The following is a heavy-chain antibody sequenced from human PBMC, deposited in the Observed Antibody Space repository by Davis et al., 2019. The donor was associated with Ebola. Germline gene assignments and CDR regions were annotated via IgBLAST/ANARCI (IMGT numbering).Heavy chain of an antibody. CDR3: ARVILWFGEPSGMDV. CDR2: ISGSGGST. Sequence: GGSLRLSCAASGFTFSSYAMSWVRQAPGKGLEWVSAISGSGGSTYYADSVKGRFTISRDNSKNTLYLQMNSLRAEDTAVYYCARVILWFGEPSGMDVWGKGTTVTVSS. V-gene: IGHV3-23*01. J-gene: IGHJ6*04. CDR1: GFTFSSYA. D-gene: IGHD3-10*01.